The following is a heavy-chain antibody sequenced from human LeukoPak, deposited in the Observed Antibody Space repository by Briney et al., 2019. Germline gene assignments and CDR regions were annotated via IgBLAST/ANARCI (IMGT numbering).Heavy chain of an antibody. CDR3: ARLSALLNGFDP. CDR1: SSYG. Sequence: SSYGMHWIRQPPGKGREWIGNIYYSGSTYYIPSLRSRVTISVDSSNNQFSLKLSSVTAADTAVYYCARLSALLNGFDPWGQGTLVTVSS. J-gene: IGHJ5*02. V-gene: IGHV4-39*01. D-gene: IGHD3-10*01. CDR2: IYYSGST.